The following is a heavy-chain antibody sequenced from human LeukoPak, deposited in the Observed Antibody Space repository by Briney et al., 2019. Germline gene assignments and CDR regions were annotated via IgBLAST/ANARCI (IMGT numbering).Heavy chain of an antibody. CDR3: ARQPYMLGAYYFDY. CDR2: IFYSGST. D-gene: IGHD1-26*01. J-gene: IGHJ4*02. CDR1: GGSMSSYY. V-gene: IGHV4-59*08. Sequence: SETLSLTCTVSGGSMSSYYWSWIRQPPGKGLEWIGYIFYSGSTNYNPSLKSRVTLSVDTSKNQFSLKLGSVTAAVTAVYYCARQPYMLGAYYFDYWGRGTLVTVSS.